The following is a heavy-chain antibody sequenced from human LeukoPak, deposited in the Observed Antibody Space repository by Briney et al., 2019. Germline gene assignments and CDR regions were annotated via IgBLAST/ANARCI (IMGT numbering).Heavy chain of an antibody. V-gene: IGHV3-30*18. CDR2: ISYDGSNT. CDR3: AKDPRADIVVVVAAPYY. Sequence: PGGSLGHSCAAPGFTFSSSGMHWGRQAPGKGLEWVAVISYDGSNTHNADSVKGRFTISRDNSKNTLYLQMNSLRAEDTAVYYCAKDPRADIVVVVAAPYYWGQGTLVTVSS. J-gene: IGHJ4*02. D-gene: IGHD2-15*01. CDR1: GFTFSSSG.